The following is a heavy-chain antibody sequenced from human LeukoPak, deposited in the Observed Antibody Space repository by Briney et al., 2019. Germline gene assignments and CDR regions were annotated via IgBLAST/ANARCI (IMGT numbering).Heavy chain of an antibody. Sequence: PGGSLRLSCAVSGFSFADEYMSWIRQAPGQGLEWVSYISNTGSYTSYADSVEGRFTISRDNAKNTLYLQMNSLRAEDTAVYYCARDFSSGWPYYFDYWGQGILVTVSS. J-gene: IGHJ4*02. D-gene: IGHD6-19*01. V-gene: IGHV3-11*06. CDR1: GFSFADEY. CDR2: ISNTGSYT. CDR3: ARDFSSGWPYYFDY.